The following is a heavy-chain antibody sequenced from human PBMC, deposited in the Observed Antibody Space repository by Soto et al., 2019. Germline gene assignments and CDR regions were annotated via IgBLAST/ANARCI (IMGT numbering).Heavy chain of an antibody. CDR1: GDSVSSNSAA. D-gene: IGHD2-2*01. CDR3: ARDQIVVPAANEYYYGMDV. V-gene: IGHV6-1*01. J-gene: IGHJ6*02. CDR2: TYYRSKWYN. Sequence: QVQLQQSGPGLVKPSQTLSLTCAISGDSVSSNSAAWNWIRQSPSRGLEWLGRTYYRSKWYNDYAVSVKSRITINPDTSKNQFSLQLNSVTPEDTAVYYCARDQIVVPAANEYYYGMDVWGQGTTVTVSS.